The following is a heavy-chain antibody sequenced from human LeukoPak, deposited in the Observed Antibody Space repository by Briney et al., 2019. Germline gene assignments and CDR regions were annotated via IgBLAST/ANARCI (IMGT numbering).Heavy chain of an antibody. V-gene: IGHV3-53*01. Sequence: GGSLRLSCAASDSYMSWVRQAPGKGLEGVAVIYGGGSTHYAEAVKGRFTISRDSSKTTLSLLMNSLRAEDTAVYFCARDRYYYDSSANYYYTDVWGKGTTVTVSS. D-gene: IGHD3-22*01. CDR2: IYGGGST. J-gene: IGHJ6*03. CDR1: DSY. CDR3: ARDRYYYDSSANYYYTDV.